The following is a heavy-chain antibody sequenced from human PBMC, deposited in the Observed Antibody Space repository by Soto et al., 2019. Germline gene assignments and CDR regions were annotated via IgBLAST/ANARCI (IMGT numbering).Heavy chain of an antibody. CDR3: ARGASCSSTSCYDNFHYGLAV. D-gene: IGHD2-2*01. CDR1: GYTFTNYG. Sequence: QVQLVQSGPEVKNPGASLKVSCKASGYTFTNYGITWVRQALGQGLEWMGWITASNGNANYAREIQGRLTLTRDTSTNTASMELRSLRSDDTAVYYCARGASCSSTSCYDNFHYGLAVWGQGTTVIVSS. V-gene: IGHV1-18*01. J-gene: IGHJ6*02. CDR2: ITASNGNA.